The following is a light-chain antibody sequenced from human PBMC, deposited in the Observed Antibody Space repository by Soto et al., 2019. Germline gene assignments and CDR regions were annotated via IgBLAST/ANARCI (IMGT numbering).Light chain of an antibody. CDR3: QSYDSSLSGWL. V-gene: IGLV1-40*01. CDR1: SSNIGGNS. J-gene: IGLJ3*02. Sequence: QSVLTQPPSVSAAPGQKVTISCSGSSSNIGGNSVSWYQHLPGTAPKLLIYANINRPSGVPDRFSGSKSGTSASLAITELQAEDEADYYCQSYDSSLSGWLFGGGTQLTVL. CDR2: ANI.